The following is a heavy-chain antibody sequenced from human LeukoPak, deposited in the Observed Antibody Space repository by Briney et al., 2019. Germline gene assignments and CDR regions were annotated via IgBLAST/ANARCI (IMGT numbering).Heavy chain of an antibody. Sequence: ASVKVSCKASGYTFTGYYMHWVRQAPGQGLEWMGWINPKSGGTNYAQKFQGRVTMTRDTSISTAYMELSRLRSDDTAVYYCARDLNVDTGQDYWGQGTLVTVSS. CDR3: ARDLNVDTGQDY. D-gene: IGHD5-18*01. CDR2: INPKSGGT. V-gene: IGHV1-2*02. J-gene: IGHJ4*02. CDR1: GYTFTGYY.